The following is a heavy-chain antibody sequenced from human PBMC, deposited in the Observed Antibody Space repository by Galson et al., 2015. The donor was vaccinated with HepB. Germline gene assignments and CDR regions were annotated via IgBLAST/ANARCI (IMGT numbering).Heavy chain of an antibody. CDR2: VDPEDGET. V-gene: IGHV1-69-2*01. J-gene: IGHJ4*02. CDR3: ASICSGGSCYSSYFDY. Sequence: VKVSCKVSGYTFTDYYMHWVQQAPGKGLGWMGLVDPEDGETIYAEKFQGRVTIAADTSTDTAYMELSSLRSEDTAVYYCASICSGGSCYSSYFDYWGQGTLVTVSS. CDR1: GYTFTDYY. D-gene: IGHD2-15*01.